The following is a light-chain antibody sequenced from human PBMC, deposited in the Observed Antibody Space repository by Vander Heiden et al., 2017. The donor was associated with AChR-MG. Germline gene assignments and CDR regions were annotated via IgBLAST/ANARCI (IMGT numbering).Light chain of an antibody. CDR2: FVS. J-gene: IGLJ3*02. V-gene: IGLV2-14*03. CDR1: NSDVGGYDF. CDR3: SSYTSSSTLV. Sequence: QSALTQPASVSGSPGQSITISCTGTNSDVGGYDFVSWYQQHPGKAPRLLRSFVSRRPSGVSHRFSGSKSANTASLTISGLQAEDEADDYCSSYTSSSTLVFGGGTKLTVL.